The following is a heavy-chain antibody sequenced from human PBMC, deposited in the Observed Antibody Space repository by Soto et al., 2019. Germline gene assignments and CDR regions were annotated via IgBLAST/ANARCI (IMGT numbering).Heavy chain of an antibody. CDR2: ISLSGGSI. CDR1: GFIFSYYY. J-gene: IGHJ4*02. V-gene: IGHV3-11*01. D-gene: IGHD6-25*01. Sequence: GGSLRLSCAASGFIFSYYYMTWIRQAPGKGLEWVSYISLSGGSIYYADSVKGRFTISRDNAKKSLYLQMNSLRAEDTAVYYCARGGYTGFIDYWGQGTLVTVSS. CDR3: ARGGYTGFIDY.